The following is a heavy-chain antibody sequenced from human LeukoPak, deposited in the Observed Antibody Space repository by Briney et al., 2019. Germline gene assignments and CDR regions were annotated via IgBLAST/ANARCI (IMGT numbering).Heavy chain of an antibody. CDR1: GFTFSNYS. CDR3: ARGGHYDVDY. J-gene: IGHJ4*02. V-gene: IGHV3-7*01. D-gene: IGHD5-12*01. CDR2: IKQDGSEK. Sequence: GGSLRLSCAASGFTFSNYSMSWVRQAPGKGLEWVANIKQDGSEKYYVDSVKGRFTISRDNAKNSLYLQMNSLRAEDTAVYYCARGGHYDVDYWGQGTLVTVSS.